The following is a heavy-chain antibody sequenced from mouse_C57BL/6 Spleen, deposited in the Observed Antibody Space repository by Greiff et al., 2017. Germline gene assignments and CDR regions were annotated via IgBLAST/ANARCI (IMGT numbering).Heavy chain of an antibody. J-gene: IGHJ2*01. CDR1: GFTFSSYA. Sequence: EVKLVESGGGLVKPGGSLKLSCAASGFTFSSYAMSWVRQTPEKRLEWVATISDGGSYTYYPDNVKGRFTISRDNAKNNLYLQMSHLKSEDTAMYYCASVTGTGYYFDYWGQGTTLTVSS. V-gene: IGHV5-4*03. CDR3: ASVTGTGYYFDY. CDR2: ISDGGSYT. D-gene: IGHD4-1*01.